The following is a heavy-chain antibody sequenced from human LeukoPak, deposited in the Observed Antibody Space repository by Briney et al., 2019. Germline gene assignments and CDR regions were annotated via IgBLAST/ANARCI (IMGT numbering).Heavy chain of an antibody. V-gene: IGHV4-59*01. CDR1: GDSISSYF. Sequence: SETLSLTCSVSGDSISSYFWSWIRQPPGRGLEWIGYIYSRGSTNYNPSLKSRVSISVDTSKNQFSLKLRSVTAADTAVYYCASCLYSSGCLESWGQGTLVTVSS. J-gene: IGHJ5*02. D-gene: IGHD6-19*01. CDR3: ASCLYSSGCLES. CDR2: IYSRGST.